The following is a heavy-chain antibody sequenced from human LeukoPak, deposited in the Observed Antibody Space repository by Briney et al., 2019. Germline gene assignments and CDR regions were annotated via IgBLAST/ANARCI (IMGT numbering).Heavy chain of an antibody. Sequence: GGSLKLSCTASGYIFSDYEMNWVRPAPGQGLEWISYTTTSGGFKIYADYVKGRVTISRDNAKNSVYLQLNSLRADDTGLYYCAREIPMVKGDALDIWVQGTMVTVSS. CDR1: GYIFSDYE. CDR2: TTTSGGFK. V-gene: IGHV3-48*03. D-gene: IGHD5-18*01. J-gene: IGHJ3*02. CDR3: AREIPMVKGDALDI.